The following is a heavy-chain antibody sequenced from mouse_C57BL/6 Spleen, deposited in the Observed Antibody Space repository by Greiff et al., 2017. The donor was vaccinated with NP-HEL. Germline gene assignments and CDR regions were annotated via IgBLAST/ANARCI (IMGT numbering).Heavy chain of an antibody. D-gene: IGHD1-1*01. CDR1: GYTFTGYW. CDR3: ARTGGYGRGFAY. V-gene: IGHV1-9*01. Sequence: QVQLKQSGAELMKPGASVKLSCKATGYTFTGYWIEWVKQRPGHGLEWIGEILPGSGSTNYNEKFKGKATFTADTSSNTAYMQLSSLTTEDSAIYYGARTGGYGRGFAYWGQGTLVTVSA. CDR2: ILPGSGST. J-gene: IGHJ3*01.